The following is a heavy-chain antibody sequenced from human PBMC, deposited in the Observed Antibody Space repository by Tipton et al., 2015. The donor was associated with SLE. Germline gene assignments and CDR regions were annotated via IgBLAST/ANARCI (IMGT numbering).Heavy chain of an antibody. J-gene: IGHJ4*02. D-gene: IGHD3-3*01. CDR2: ISGDGDTT. Sequence: SLRLSCSASKFPFSRYSIHWVRQAPGKGLEYVSAISGDGDTTYYADAVRGRFTISRDNAKNSLYLQMNSLRAEDTAVYYCARGAYYDFLGGYWGQGTLVTVSS. CDR3: ARGAYYDFLGGY. V-gene: IGHV3-64*04. CDR1: KFPFSRYS.